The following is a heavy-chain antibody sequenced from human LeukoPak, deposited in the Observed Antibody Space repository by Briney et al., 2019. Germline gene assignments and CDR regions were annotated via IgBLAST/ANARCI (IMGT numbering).Heavy chain of an antibody. D-gene: IGHD6-19*01. J-gene: IGHJ4*02. CDR2: IYSSGST. V-gene: IGHV3-66*01. Sequence: PGGSLRLSCAASGFTVSSNYMSWVRQAPGKGLEWVSIIYSSGSTYYADSVKGRFTISRDDAKNTLYLQMNSLRAEDTAVYYCARAGVAVAYFYYFDYWGQGSLVTVSS. CDR3: ARAGVAVAYFYYFDY. CDR1: GFTVSSNY.